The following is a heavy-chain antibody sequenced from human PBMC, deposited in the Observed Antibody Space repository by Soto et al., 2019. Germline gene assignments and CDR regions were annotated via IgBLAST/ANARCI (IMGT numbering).Heavy chain of an antibody. V-gene: IGHV4-34*01. D-gene: IGHD6-13*01. CDR3: AGASRSSWNDAFDN. Sequence: SETLSLTCAVYGASFSNYYWSWLRQPPGKGLEWIGEINHGGSTNYNPSLKSRVTMSIDTHKTQLSLKLTSVTAADTAIYYCAGASRSSWNDAFDNWGQGTMVTVSS. CDR1: GASFSNYY. J-gene: IGHJ3*02. CDR2: INHGGST.